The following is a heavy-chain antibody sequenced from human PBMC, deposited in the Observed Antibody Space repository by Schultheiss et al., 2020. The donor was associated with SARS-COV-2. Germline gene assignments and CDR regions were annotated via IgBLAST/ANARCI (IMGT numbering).Heavy chain of an antibody. Sequence: ASVKVSCKASGYTFTSYDINWVRQATGQGLEWMGWMNPNSGGTNYAQKFQGWVTMTRNTSISTAYMELSSLRSEDTAVYYCARGRSRWERDRYYFDYWGQGTLVTVSS. D-gene: IGHD1-26*01. CDR1: GYTFTSYD. CDR2: MNPNSGGT. J-gene: IGHJ4*02. CDR3: ARGRSRWERDRYYFDY. V-gene: IGHV1-8*01.